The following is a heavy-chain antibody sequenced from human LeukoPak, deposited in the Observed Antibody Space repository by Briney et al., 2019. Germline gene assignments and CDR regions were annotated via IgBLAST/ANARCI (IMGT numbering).Heavy chain of an antibody. CDR2: ISAYNGNT. CDR3: ASEGSLHHSGDYYLSWFDP. J-gene: IGHJ5*02. CDR1: GFTFNTYG. D-gene: IGHD3-22*01. V-gene: IGHV1-18*01. Sequence: ASVNVSCKTFGFTFNTYGIAWVRQSPGQGLEWMGWISAYNGNTIYAQNLQDRVTMTTDTSTTTAYMELRGLRSDDTAVYYCASEGSLHHSGDYYLSWFDPWGQGKLVTVSS.